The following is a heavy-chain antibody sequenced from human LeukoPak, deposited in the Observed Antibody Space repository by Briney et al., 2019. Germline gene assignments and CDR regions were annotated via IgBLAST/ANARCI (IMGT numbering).Heavy chain of an antibody. Sequence: SETLSLTCTVSRGSIISSSYYWGWIRQATGKGLEWIGSIYYSGSTYYNPSLKSRVTISVDTSKNQFSLKLSSVTAADTAVYYCGRYDSGYATWGQGTLVTVSS. D-gene: IGHD5-12*01. CDR1: RGSIISSSYY. CDR2: IYYSGST. V-gene: IGHV4-39*01. J-gene: IGHJ4*02. CDR3: GRYDSGYAT.